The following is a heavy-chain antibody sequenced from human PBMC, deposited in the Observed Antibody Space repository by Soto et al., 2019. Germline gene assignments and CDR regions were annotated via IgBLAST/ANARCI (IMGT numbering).Heavy chain of an antibody. D-gene: IGHD2-15*01. J-gene: IGHJ6*02. Sequence: QVQLVQSGAEVKKPGSSVQVSCKASGGTFSSYAISWVRQAPGQGLEWMGGIIPIFGTANYAQKFQGRVPMTADESTSSAYLEMSSLRSEDRAVYYCARHPGGRGYYYGMDVWGQGTTVTVSS. V-gene: IGHV1-69*12. CDR2: IIPIFGTA. CDR1: GGTFSSYA. CDR3: ARHPGGRGYYYGMDV.